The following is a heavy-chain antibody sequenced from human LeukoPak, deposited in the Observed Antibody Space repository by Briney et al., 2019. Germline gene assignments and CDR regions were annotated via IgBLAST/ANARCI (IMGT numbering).Heavy chain of an antibody. CDR3: ARGQYSPSSFYNHYYVDV. D-gene: IGHD6-6*01. J-gene: IGHJ6*03. CDR2: IYYSGST. Sequence: ASETLSLTCTVSGGSISSYYWSWIRQPPGKGLEWIGDIYYSGSTNYNPSLKSRVTISVDTSKNHFSLEVSSVTAADTAVYYCARGQYSPSSFYNHYYVDVWGTGTTVTVSS. CDR1: GGSISSYY. V-gene: IGHV4-59*01.